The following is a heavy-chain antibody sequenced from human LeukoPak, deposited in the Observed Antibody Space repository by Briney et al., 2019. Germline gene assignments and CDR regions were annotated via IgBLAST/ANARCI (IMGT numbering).Heavy chain of an antibody. D-gene: IGHD6-25*01. Sequence: GGSLRLSCAASGFTFSSYEMNWVRQAPGKGLEWVAVISYDGSNKYYADSVKGRFTISRDNSKNTLYLQMNSLRAEDTAVYYCAKDGGLIAAEVDYWGQGTLVTVSS. J-gene: IGHJ4*02. CDR3: AKDGGLIAAEVDY. CDR1: GFTFSSYE. CDR2: ISYDGSNK. V-gene: IGHV3-30*18.